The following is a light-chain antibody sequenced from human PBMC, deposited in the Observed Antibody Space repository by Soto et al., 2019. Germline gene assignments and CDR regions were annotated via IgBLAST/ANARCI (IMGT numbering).Light chain of an antibody. CDR3: QQYYNWPPAWT. Sequence: DIVMTQSPASLSVSPGEGVTLSCRASQSVGNDLAWYQQIAGQAPRLLIYGASTRATGVPARFSGSGSGKDFTLTISTLQSEDFAVYYCQQYYNWPPAWTFGQGTRVDIK. V-gene: IGKV3-15*01. CDR1: QSVGND. CDR2: GAS. J-gene: IGKJ1*01.